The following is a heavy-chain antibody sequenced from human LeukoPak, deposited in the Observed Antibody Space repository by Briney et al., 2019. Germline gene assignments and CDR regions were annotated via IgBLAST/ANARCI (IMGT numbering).Heavy chain of an antibody. CDR3: ARHCSSTSCYFLSDAFDI. CDR2: IYYSGST. CDR1: GGSISSGSYY. V-gene: IGHV4-39*01. Sequence: SETLSLTCTVSGGSISSGSYYWSWIRQPAATGLEWIGSIYYSGSTYYNPSLKSRVTISVDTSKNQFSLKLSSVTAADTAVYYCARHCSSTSCYFLSDAFDIWGQGTMVTVSS. D-gene: IGHD2-2*01. J-gene: IGHJ3*02.